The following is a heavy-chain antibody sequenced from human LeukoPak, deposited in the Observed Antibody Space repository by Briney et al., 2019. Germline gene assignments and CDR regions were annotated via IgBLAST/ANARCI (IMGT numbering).Heavy chain of an antibody. J-gene: IGHJ4*02. V-gene: IGHV3-30*03. CDR2: ISYDGSNK. CDR3: ASGPPFLKYFEY. CDR1: GFSFSSYG. Sequence: GGSLRLSCAASGFSFSSYGMHWVRRAPGKGLEWVAVISYDGSNKFYADSVKGRFTISRDDSNNALYLQMHSLRAEDTALYYCASGPPFLKYFEYWGQGTLVTVSS. D-gene: IGHD3-3*01.